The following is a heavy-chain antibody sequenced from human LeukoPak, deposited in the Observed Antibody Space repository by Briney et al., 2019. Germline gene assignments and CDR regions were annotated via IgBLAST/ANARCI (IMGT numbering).Heavy chain of an antibody. Sequence: GASVKVSCKASGYTFTSYDINWVRQATGQGLEWMGWMNPNSGNTGYAQKFQGRVTMTRNTSISTAYMELSSLRSEDTAVYYCARDYPKLWFGEELFWFDPWGQGTLVTVSS. CDR2: MNPNSGNT. D-gene: IGHD3-10*01. J-gene: IGHJ5*02. CDR1: GYTFTSYD. CDR3: ARDYPKLWFGEELFWFDP. V-gene: IGHV1-8*01.